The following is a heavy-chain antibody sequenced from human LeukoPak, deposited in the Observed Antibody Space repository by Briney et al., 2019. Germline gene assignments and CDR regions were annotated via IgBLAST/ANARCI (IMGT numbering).Heavy chain of an antibody. J-gene: IGHJ4*02. CDR3: AREDRGQLGLNDY. Sequence: GGSLRLSCAASGFTFSSYSMNWVRQAPGKGLEWVSSISSSSSYIYYADSAKGRFTISRDNAKNSLYLQMNSLRAEDTAVYYCAREDRGQLGLNDYWGQGTLVTVSS. CDR2: ISSSSSYI. V-gene: IGHV3-21*01. D-gene: IGHD6-6*01. CDR1: GFTFSSYS.